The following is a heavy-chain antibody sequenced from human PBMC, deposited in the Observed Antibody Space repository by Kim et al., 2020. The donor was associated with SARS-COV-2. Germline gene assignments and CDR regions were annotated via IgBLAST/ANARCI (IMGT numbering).Heavy chain of an antibody. J-gene: IGHJ5*02. Sequence: SETLSLTCAVYGGSFSGYYWSWIRQPPGKGLEWIGEINHSGSTNYNPSLKSRVTISVDTSKNQFSLKLSSVTAADTAVYYCARWFSGSYYRWGQGTLVTVSS. CDR1: GGSFSGYY. V-gene: IGHV4-34*01. D-gene: IGHD1-26*01. CDR2: INHSGST. CDR3: ARWFSGSYYR.